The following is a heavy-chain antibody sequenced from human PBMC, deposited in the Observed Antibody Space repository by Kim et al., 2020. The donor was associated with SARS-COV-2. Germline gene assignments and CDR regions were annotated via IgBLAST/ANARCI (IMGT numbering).Heavy chain of an antibody. CDR1: GFTFSSYG. CDR2: ISYDGSNK. Sequence: LSLTCAASGFTFSSYGMHWVRQAPGKGLEWVAVISYDGSNKYYADSVKGRFTISRDNSKNTLYLQMNSLRAEDTAVYYCAKHLAAAAGTRYYYYGMDIWGQGTTVTVSS. V-gene: IGHV3-30*18. CDR3: AKHLAAAAGTRYYYYGMDI. J-gene: IGHJ6*02. D-gene: IGHD6-13*01.